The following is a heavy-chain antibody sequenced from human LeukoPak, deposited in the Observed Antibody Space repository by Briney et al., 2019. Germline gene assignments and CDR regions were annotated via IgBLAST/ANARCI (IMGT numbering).Heavy chain of an antibody. CDR1: GYTFTSYG. Sequence: ASVKVSCKASGYTFTSYGISWVRRAPGQGLEWMGWISAYNGNTNYAQKLQGRVTMTTDTSTSTAYMEMRRLRSAATAVYYCARPTGSYYYYGMDVWGQGTTVTVSS. CDR3: ARPTGSYYYYGMDV. V-gene: IGHV1-18*01. J-gene: IGHJ6*02. CDR2: ISAYNGNT.